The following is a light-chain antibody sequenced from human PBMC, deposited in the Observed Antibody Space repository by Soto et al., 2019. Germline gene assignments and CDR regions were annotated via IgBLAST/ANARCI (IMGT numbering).Light chain of an antibody. Sequence: QSALTQPASVSGSPGQSVTISCSGSSSDVGAYNYVSWYQRHPGKAPKLMIYDVTNRPSGVSNGFSGSKSGNSASLTIAGVESEDEADYCCTSYTSISTVVLGGGTKVTVL. V-gene: IGLV2-14*01. CDR3: TSYTSISTVV. CDR2: DVT. CDR1: SSDVGAYNY. J-gene: IGLJ3*02.